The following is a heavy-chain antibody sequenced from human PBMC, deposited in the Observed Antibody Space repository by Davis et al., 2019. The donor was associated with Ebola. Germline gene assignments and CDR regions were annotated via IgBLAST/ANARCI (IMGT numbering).Heavy chain of an antibody. D-gene: IGHD6-13*01. J-gene: IGHJ5*02. V-gene: IGHV3-74*01. CDR1: GFTFSNYW. Sequence: HTGGSLRLSCTASGFTFSNYWMHWVRQAPGKGLVCVSRINTDGSSTSYADSVKGRFTISRDNAKNSLYLQMNSLRAEDTAVYYCAREQGIAGWDWFDPWGQGTLVTVSS. CDR2: INTDGSST. CDR3: AREQGIAGWDWFDP.